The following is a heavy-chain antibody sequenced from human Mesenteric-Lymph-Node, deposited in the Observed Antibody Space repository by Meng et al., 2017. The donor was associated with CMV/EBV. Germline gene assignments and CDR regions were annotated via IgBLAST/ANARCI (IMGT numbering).Heavy chain of an antibody. J-gene: IGHJ4*02. D-gene: IGHD3-3*01. CDR3: ARGLRFLEWLPEFGY. Sequence: ASVKVSCKATVFTGNYVHWVRQAPGQGLEWMGWINPNSDGTNYAQKFQGRVTMTRDTSISTAYMELSRLRSDDTAVYYCARGLRFLEWLPEFGYWGQGTLVTVSS. V-gene: IGHV1-2*02. CDR2: INPNSDGT. CDR1: VFTGNY.